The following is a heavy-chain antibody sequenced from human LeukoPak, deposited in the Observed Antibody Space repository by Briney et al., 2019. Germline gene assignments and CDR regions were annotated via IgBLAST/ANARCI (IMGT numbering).Heavy chain of an antibody. CDR3: ARDDGDYSFDY. CDR2: IYYSGST. Sequence: SETLSLTCAVYGDVFSGYYWSWIRQPPGKGLEWIGYIYYSGSTNYNPSLKSRVTISVDTSKNQFSLKLSSVTAADTAVYYCARDDGDYSFDYWGQGTLVTVSS. V-gene: IGHV4-59*01. D-gene: IGHD4-17*01. J-gene: IGHJ4*02. CDR1: GDVFSGYY.